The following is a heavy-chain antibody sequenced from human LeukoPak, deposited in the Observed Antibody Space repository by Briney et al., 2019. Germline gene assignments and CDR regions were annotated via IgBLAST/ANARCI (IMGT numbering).Heavy chain of an antibody. Sequence: GGSLRLSCAASGFTFSSYWMSWVRQAPGKGLEWVANIKQDGSEKYYVDSVKGRFTISRDNAKNSLYLQMNSLRAADTAVYYCARGKQELVADYYYYYYMDVWGKGTTVTVSS. V-gene: IGHV3-7*01. J-gene: IGHJ6*03. CDR1: GFTFSSYW. D-gene: IGHD1-7*01. CDR3: ARGKQELVADYYYYYYMDV. CDR2: IKQDGSEK.